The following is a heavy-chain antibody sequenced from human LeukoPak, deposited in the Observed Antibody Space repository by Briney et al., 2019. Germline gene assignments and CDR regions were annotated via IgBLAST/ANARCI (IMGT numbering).Heavy chain of an antibody. J-gene: IGHJ3*02. D-gene: IGHD3-10*01. V-gene: IGHV2-70*11. Sequence: SGPALVKPTQTLTLTCTFSGFSLSTSGMCVSWIRQPPGKALEWLARIDWDDDKYYSTSLKTRLAISKDTSKNQVVLTMTNMDPVDTATYYCARSYGSGSTDAFDIWGQGTMVTVSS. CDR3: ARSYGSGSTDAFDI. CDR1: GFSLSTSGMC. CDR2: IDWDDDK.